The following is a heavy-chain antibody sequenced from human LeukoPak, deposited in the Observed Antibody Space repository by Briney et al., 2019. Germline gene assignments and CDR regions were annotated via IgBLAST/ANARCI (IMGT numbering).Heavy chain of an antibody. Sequence: ASVKVSCKASGYTFTSYYMHWVRQAPGQGLERMGIINPSGGSTSYAQKFQGRVTMTRDTSTSTVYMELSSLRSEDTAVYYCARDLIRREPFDYWGQGTLVTVSS. CDR1: GYTFTSYY. V-gene: IGHV1-46*01. J-gene: IGHJ4*02. D-gene: IGHD1-1*01. CDR3: ARDLIRREPFDY. CDR2: INPSGGST.